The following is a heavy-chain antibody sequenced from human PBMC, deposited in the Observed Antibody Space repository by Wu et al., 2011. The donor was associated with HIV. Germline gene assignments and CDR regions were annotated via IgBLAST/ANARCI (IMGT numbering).Heavy chain of an antibody. CDR1: GYTFTSYG. V-gene: IGHV1-18*01. Sequence: QVQLVQSGAEVKKPGASVKVSCKASGYTFTSYGISWVRQAPGQGLEWIGWISTYNGKTNSAQKLQGRVTMTTDTSTSTVYMEVRSLRSDDTAVYYCAREGAGGYYGSGSYSVYWSQGTLVTVSS. J-gene: IGHJ4*02. CDR2: ISTYNGKT. D-gene: IGHD3-10*01. CDR3: AREGAGGYYGSGSYSVY.